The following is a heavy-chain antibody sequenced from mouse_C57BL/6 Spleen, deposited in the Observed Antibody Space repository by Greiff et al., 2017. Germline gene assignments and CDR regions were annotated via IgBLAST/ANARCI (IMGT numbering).Heavy chain of an antibody. J-gene: IGHJ3*01. V-gene: IGHV5S21*01. CDR1: GFTFSSYA. Sequence: EVKLMESGEGLVKPGGSLKLSCAASGFTFSSYAMSWVRQTPEKRLEWVAYISSGGDYIYYTDTVKGRITISRDNARNTLYLQMSSLKSEDTAMYYCERERWLLPAYWGQGTLVTVSA. CDR3: ERERWLLPAY. D-gene: IGHD2-3*01. CDR2: ISSGGDYI.